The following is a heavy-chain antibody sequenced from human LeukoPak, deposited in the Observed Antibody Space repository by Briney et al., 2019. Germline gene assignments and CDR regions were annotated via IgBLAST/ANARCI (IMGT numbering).Heavy chain of an antibody. J-gene: IGHJ4*02. D-gene: IGHD6-19*01. CDR2: IIPIFGTA. Sequence: ASVKVSCKASGGTFSSYAISWVRQAPGQGLEWMGGIIPIFGTANYAQKFQGRVTITADKSTSTAYMELSRLRSDDTAVYYCARGGGGNSGPTDWGQGTLVTVSS. CDR3: ARGGGGNSGPTD. V-gene: IGHV1-69*06. CDR1: GGTFSSYA.